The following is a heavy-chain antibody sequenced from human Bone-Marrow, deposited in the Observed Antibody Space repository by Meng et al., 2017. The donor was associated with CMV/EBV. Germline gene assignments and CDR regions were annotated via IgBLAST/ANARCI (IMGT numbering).Heavy chain of an antibody. CDR2: TYYRSKWYN. CDR1: GDSVSSNSAA. D-gene: IGHD3-3*01. Sequence: SETLSLTCAISGDSVSSNSAAWKWIRQSPSRGLEWLGRTYYRSKWYNDYAVSVKSRITINPDTSKNQFSLQLNSVTPEDTAVYYCARDPRFLEWLSFDYWGQGTLVTVSS. V-gene: IGHV6-1*01. J-gene: IGHJ4*02. CDR3: ARDPRFLEWLSFDY.